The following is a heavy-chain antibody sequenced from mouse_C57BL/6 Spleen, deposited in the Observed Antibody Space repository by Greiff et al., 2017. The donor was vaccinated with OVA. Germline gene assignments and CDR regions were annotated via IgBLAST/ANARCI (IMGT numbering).Heavy chain of an antibody. J-gene: IGHJ3*01. V-gene: IGHV1-64*01. CDR2: IHPNSGST. Sequence: QVQLQQPGAELVKPGASVKLSCKASGYTFTSYWMHWVKQRPGQGLEWIGMIHPNSGSTNYNEKFKSKATLTVDKSSSTAYMQLSSLTSEDSAVYYCARGVLNWDWFAYWGQGTLVTVSA. D-gene: IGHD4-1*02. CDR1: GYTFTSYW. CDR3: ARGVLNWDWFAY.